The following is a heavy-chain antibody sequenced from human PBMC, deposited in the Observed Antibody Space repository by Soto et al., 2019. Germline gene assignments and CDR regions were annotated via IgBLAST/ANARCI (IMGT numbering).Heavy chain of an antibody. V-gene: IGHV4-31*03. J-gene: IGHJ4*02. Sequence: QVQLKESGPGLVKPSQTLSLTCTVSGGSISSGGQYWSWIRQHPGKGLEWIGYIYDSGSTYYNPSLRSRVTISVDTSKKQFSPKLRSVTAADTAVYYCARDAAEYYFDYWGQGTLVTVSS. CDR2: IYDSGST. CDR1: GGSISSGGQY. CDR3: ARDAAEYYFDY. D-gene: IGHD6-25*01.